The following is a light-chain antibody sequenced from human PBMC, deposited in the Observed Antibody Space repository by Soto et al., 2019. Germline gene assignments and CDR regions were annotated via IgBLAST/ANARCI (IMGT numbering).Light chain of an antibody. CDR3: QQYGSSPPVT. Sequence: EIVLTQSPGTLSLSPGERATLSCRASQSISSSYLAWYQQKPGQAPRLLIYAASSRATGIPDRFSGSGSGTDYTLTFTRLEPEDFAVYYCQQYGSSPPVTFGGGTKVEIK. CDR2: AAS. V-gene: IGKV3-20*01. CDR1: QSISSSY. J-gene: IGKJ4*01.